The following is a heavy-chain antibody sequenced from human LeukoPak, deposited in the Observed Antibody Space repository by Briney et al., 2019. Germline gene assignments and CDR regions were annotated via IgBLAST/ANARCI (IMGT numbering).Heavy chain of an antibody. J-gene: IGHJ3*02. Sequence: PSETLSLTCTVSGGSISSGRYYWTWIRQPAGKGLEWIGRIYTSGSTYYNPSLKSRVTISVDTSKNQFSLKLSSVTAADTAVYYCARRDITMVRGPPFDIWGQGTMVTVSS. CDR3: ARRDITMVRGPPFDI. D-gene: IGHD3-10*01. CDR2: IYTSGST. CDR1: GGSISSGRYY. V-gene: IGHV4-61*02.